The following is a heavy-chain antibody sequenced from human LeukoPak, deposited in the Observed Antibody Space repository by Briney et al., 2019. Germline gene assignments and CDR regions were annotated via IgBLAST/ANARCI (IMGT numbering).Heavy chain of an antibody. CDR2: IIPIFGTA. CDR3: ARINTIFDYYFDY. Sequence: SVKVSCKASGGTFSNYAISWVRQAPGQGLEWMGGIIPIFGTANYAQEFQGRVTITADESTSTAYMELSSLRSEDTAVYYCARINTIFDYYFDYWGQGTLVTVSS. D-gene: IGHD3-3*01. CDR1: GGTFSNYA. V-gene: IGHV1-69*01. J-gene: IGHJ4*02.